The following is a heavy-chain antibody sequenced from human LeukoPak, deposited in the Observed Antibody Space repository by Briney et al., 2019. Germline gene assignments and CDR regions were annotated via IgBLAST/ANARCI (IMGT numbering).Heavy chain of an antibody. V-gene: IGHV4-59*12. CDR3: ARGRKTSIAARPVYYYMDV. D-gene: IGHD6-6*01. J-gene: IGHJ6*03. CDR2: IYYSGST. Sequence: SETLSLTCTVSGGSMSSYYWSWIRQSPGKGLEWLGYIYYSGSTNYNPSLKSRVTISVDTSKNQFSLKLSSVTAADTAVYYCARGRKTSIAARPVYYYMDVWGKGTTVTVSS. CDR1: GGSMSSYY.